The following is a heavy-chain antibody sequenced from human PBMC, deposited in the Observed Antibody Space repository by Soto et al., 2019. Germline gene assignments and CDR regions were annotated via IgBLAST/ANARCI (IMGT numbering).Heavy chain of an antibody. CDR3: ARGVLRYFDGSPAPYYYYGMDV. J-gene: IGHJ6*02. V-gene: IGHV1-69*01. CDR2: IIPIFGTA. D-gene: IGHD3-9*01. Sequence: QVQLVQSGAEVKKPGSSVKVSCKASGGTFSSYAISWVRQAPGQGLEWMGGIIPIFGTANYAQKFQGRVTITADASTSTAYMERSSLRSEDTAVYYCARGVLRYFDGSPAPYYYYGMDVWGQGTTVTVSS. CDR1: GGTFSSYA.